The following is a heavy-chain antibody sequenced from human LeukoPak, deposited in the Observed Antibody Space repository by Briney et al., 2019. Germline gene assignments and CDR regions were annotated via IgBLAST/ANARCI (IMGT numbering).Heavy chain of an antibody. V-gene: IGHV1-2*02. CDR3: ARERYRGDTFDI. Sequence: ASVNVSCKASGYTFTEYYMHWVRQAPGQGLEWMGWINPNSGGPNYAQKFQGSVTMTRDTSISTAYMELSRLRSDDTAVYYCARERYRGDTFDIWGQGTMVTVSS. J-gene: IGHJ3*02. CDR1: GYTFTEYY. CDR2: INPNSGGP. D-gene: IGHD1-1*01.